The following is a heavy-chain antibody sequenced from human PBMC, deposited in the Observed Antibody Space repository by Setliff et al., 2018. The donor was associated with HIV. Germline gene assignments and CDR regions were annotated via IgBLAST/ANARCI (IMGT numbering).Heavy chain of an antibody. CDR1: GGSVSGYK. Sequence: PSETLSLTCIVSGGSVSGYKWSWIRQSPGKGLEWIGYIYTSGSATYNPSLKSRVTISIDTSKNQFSLRLDSVTAADTAVYYCARGDYNFSGTFDIWGQGTMVTVSS. CDR3: ARGDYNFSGTFDI. CDR2: IYTSGSA. J-gene: IGHJ3*02. D-gene: IGHD3-3*01. V-gene: IGHV4-4*08.